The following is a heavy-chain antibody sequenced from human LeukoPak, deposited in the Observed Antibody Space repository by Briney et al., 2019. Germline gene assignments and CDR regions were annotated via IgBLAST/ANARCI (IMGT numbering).Heavy chain of an antibody. CDR2: ISSSSSYI. Sequence: GSLRLSCPASGFTFSSYSMNWVRQAPGKGLEGGSSISSSSSYIYYADSVKGRFTISRDNAKNSLYLQMNSLRAEDTPVYYCARGWDSSGWYDYSYMDVWGKGTTVTVSS. CDR1: GFTFSSYS. CDR3: ARGWDSSGWYDYSYMDV. V-gene: IGHV3-21*01. J-gene: IGHJ6*03. D-gene: IGHD6-19*01.